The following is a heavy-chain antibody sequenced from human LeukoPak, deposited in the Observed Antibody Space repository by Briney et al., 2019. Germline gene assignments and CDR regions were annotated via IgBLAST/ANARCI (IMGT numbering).Heavy chain of an antibody. Sequence: ASVKVSCKASGGTFSSHAISWVRQAPGQGLEWMGGITPIFGTANYAQKFQGRVTITADESTSTAYMELSSRRSEDTAVYYCARDRHGYRRFDYWGQGTLVTVSS. CDR2: ITPIFGTA. V-gene: IGHV1-69*01. D-gene: IGHD5-24*01. CDR3: ARDRHGYRRFDY. CDR1: GGTFSSHA. J-gene: IGHJ4*02.